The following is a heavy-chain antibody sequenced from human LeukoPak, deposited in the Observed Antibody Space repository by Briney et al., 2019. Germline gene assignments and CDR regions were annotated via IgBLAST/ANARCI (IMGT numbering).Heavy chain of an antibody. CDR3: AGEGITIFGVAPDY. V-gene: IGHV3-21*01. CDR2: ISSSSSYI. D-gene: IGHD3-3*01. CDR1: GFTFSSYS. J-gene: IGHJ4*02. Sequence: GGSLRLSCAASGFTFSSYSMNWVRQAPGKGLEWVSSISSSSSYIYYADSVKGRFTISRDNAKNSLYLQMNSLRAEDTAVYYCAGEGITIFGVAPDYWGQGTLVTVSS.